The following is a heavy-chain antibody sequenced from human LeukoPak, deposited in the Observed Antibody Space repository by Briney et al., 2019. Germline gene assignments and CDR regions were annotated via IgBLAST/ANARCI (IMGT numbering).Heavy chain of an antibody. J-gene: IGHJ4*02. CDR2: ISTTST. V-gene: IGHV3-21*01. CDR3: AKDPERRTPL. CDR1: GFTFSRYS. Sequence: GGSLRLSCTASGFTFSRYSMNWVRQAPGKGLEWVSYISTTSTYYADSMKGRFTISRDNSKNTLYLQMNSLRAEDTAVYYCAKDPERRTPLWGQGTLVTVSS. D-gene: IGHD1-1*01.